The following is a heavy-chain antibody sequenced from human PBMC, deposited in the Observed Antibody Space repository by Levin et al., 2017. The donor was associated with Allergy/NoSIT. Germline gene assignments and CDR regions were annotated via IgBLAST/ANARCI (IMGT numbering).Heavy chain of an antibody. D-gene: IGHD2-8*02. J-gene: IGHJ3*01. CDR2: IGNLEGHI. CDR1: GFTFSGNS. V-gene: IGHV3-21*06. Sequence: GGSLRLSCAGSGFTFSGNSMTWVRQAPGKGLEWASFIGNLEGHIRYADSVKGRFTISRDNAKSSVYLQMNSLGAEDTGVYYCAREEGFCSGGVCYPGAFDLWGQGVVVTVSS. CDR3: AREEGFCSGGVCYPGAFDL.